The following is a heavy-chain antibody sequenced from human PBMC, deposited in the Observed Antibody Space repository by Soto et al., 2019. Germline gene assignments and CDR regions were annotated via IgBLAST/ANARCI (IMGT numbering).Heavy chain of an antibody. CDR3: ARVLRYFDWLSLGGMDV. Sequence: GSLRLSCAASGFTFISYSMNFFRHSPFKWLEWASSISSSSSYIYYADSVKGRFTISRDNAKNSLYLQMNSLRAEDTAVYYCARVLRYFDWLSLGGMDVWGQGTTVTVSS. J-gene: IGHJ6*02. CDR2: ISSSSSYI. V-gene: IGHV3-21*01. CDR1: GFTFISYS. D-gene: IGHD3-9*01.